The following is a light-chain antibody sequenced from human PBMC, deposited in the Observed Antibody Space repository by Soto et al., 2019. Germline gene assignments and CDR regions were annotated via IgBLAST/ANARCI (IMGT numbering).Light chain of an antibody. CDR3: QQYGSSPQT. V-gene: IGKV3-20*01. CDR1: QSVSSTY. CDR2: EAS. Sequence: EIVLTQSPGTLSLSPGERATLSCRASQSVSSTYVAWYQQRPGQTPKLLIYEASTRATGIPDRFSGRGSGTDYTLTIDRLEPEDFAVYYCQQYGSSPQTFGQGTKVDIK. J-gene: IGKJ1*01.